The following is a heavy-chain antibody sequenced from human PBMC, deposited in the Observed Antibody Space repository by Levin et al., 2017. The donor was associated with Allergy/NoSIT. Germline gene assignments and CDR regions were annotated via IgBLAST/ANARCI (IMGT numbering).Heavy chain of an antibody. CDR3: ARVFNDYKDYVANYFFDY. CDR2: IHSSGNI. Sequence: KPSETLSLTCAVSGDSVSSGSYYWSWIRQSPGKGLEWIGLIHSSGNINHNPSLKSRVTISLDTSKNQFSLRLTSVTAADTAVYFCARVFNDYKDYVANYFFDYWGQGSLVTVSS. J-gene: IGHJ4*02. CDR1: GDSVSSGSYY. V-gene: IGHV4-61*01. D-gene: IGHD4-11*01.